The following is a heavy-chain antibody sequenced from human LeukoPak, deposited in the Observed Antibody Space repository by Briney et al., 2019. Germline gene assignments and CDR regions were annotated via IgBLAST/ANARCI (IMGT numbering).Heavy chain of an antibody. CDR3: LRDVHNWNDGY. Sequence: ASVKVSCKASGYTFTGYNIHWVRQAPGQGPEWLGWINPNTGGTKYPQKFQGRVTLTRDTSITTAYMDLSRLTSDDTAVYYCLRDVHNWNDGYWGQGTLVTVSS. CDR1: GYTFTGYN. J-gene: IGHJ4*02. V-gene: IGHV1-2*02. D-gene: IGHD1-1*01. CDR2: INPNTGGT.